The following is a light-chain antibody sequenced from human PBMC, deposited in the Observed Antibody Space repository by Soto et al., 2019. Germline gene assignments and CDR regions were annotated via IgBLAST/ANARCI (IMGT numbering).Light chain of an antibody. CDR3: KQYNEWPPFT. CDR2: GAS. V-gene: IGKV3-15*01. Sequence: EIVMTQTPATLSVSPGETDPATCSSSQSVSNNVAWYQQKPGQAPRLLILGASTRATGIPARFSGSGSGTEFTLSISSLQSEDLAVYYCKQYNEWPPFTFGQGTRLEIK. J-gene: IGKJ5*01. CDR1: QSVSNN.